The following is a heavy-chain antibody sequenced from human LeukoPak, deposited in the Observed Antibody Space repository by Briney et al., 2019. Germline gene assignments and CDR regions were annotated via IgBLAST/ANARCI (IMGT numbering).Heavy chain of an antibody. Sequence: SETLSLTCAVYSGSFSGHYWSWIRQPPGKGLEWIGEINHSGSTNYNPSLKSRVTISVDTSKNQFSLKLSSVTAADTAVYYCARRGSSWYRGWFDPWGQGTLVTVSS. CDR2: INHSGST. V-gene: IGHV4-34*01. D-gene: IGHD6-13*01. CDR3: ARRGSSWYRGWFDP. CDR1: SGSFSGHY. J-gene: IGHJ5*02.